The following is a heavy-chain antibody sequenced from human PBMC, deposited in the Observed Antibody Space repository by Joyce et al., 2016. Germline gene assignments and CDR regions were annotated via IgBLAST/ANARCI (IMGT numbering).Heavy chain of an antibody. V-gene: IGHV1-69*04. J-gene: IGHJ3*02. CDR1: GGNFYDYT. CDR2: IIPIVGVA. CDR3: TRGRIEYSKTFNAYDI. Sequence: VQLVQSGAEVKKPGSSVKVSCKVSGGNFYDYTIPWVRQAPGEGLEWMGRIIPIVGVANYARKFRGRVALTADKSTATAYLELNSLRLDDTAMFFCTRGRIEYSKTFNAYDIWGQGTMVTVSS. D-gene: IGHD2/OR15-2a*01.